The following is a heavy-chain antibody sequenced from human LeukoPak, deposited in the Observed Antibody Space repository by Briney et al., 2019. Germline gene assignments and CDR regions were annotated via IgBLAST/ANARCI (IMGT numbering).Heavy chain of an antibody. D-gene: IGHD3-10*01. CDR2: ISSPGSTT. CDR3: ARGGGHDSGCPRYFDL. J-gene: IGHJ2*01. V-gene: IGHV3-11*01. Sequence: PGGSLRLSCASSGFSFSDYYMSWIRQAPGKGLEWVAWVSSISSPGSTTYYADSVKGRSTISRDNAKTSLYLQMNSLSAGDTAVYYCARGGGHDSGCPRYFDLWGRSTLVTASS. CDR1: GFSFSDYY.